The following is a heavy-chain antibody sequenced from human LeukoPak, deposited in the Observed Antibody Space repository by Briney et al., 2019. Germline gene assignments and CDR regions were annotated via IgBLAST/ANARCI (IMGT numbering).Heavy chain of an antibody. CDR2: ISYSGSP. J-gene: IGHJ4*02. V-gene: IGHV4-39*01. CDR3: ARPSSSGSYYY. Sequence: PSETLSLTCTVSGDSISSSGHWWGWIRQPPGEGLEWIGSISYSGSPSYNPSLKSRVTISVDTSKNQLSLRLSSVTAADTAVYYCARPSSSGSYYYWGQGTLVTVS. CDR1: GDSISSSGHW. D-gene: IGHD1-26*01.